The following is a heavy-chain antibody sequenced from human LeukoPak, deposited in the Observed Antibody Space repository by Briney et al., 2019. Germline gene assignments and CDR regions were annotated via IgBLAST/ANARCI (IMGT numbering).Heavy chain of an antibody. Sequence: GASVKVSCKASGYTFSNYYMHWVRQAPGQGLEWMVWINPNSGGTNFAQNFQGRVTMTRDKSISTAYMELSGLRSDDTAVYYCARQNGYNPDYWGPGTLVTVAS. V-gene: IGHV1-2*02. D-gene: IGHD5-24*01. CDR2: INPNSGGT. CDR1: GYTFSNYY. J-gene: IGHJ4*02. CDR3: ARQNGYNPDY.